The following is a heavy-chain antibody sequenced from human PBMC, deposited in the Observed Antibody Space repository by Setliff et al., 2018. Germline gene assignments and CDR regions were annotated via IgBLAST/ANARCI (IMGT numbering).Heavy chain of an antibody. CDR3: ARDRSTVIREVTSFFYYYMDV. Sequence: PSETLSLTCTVSGGSVGNSYCYWNWIRQPPGKGLEWIGRINRRGSTNYNPSLKSRVTISGDTSKNQFSLKLRSVTAADTAVYYCARDRSTVIREVTSFFYYYMDVWGGGTTVTVSS. J-gene: IGHJ6*03. CDR1: GGSVGNSYCY. D-gene: IGHD3-10*01. CDR2: INRRGST. V-gene: IGHV4-61*01.